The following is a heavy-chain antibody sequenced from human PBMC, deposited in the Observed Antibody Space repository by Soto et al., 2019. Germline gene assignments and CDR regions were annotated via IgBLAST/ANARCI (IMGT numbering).Heavy chain of an antibody. CDR1: GGSISSSSYY. CDR2: IYYSGST. J-gene: IGHJ4*02. CDR3: ARTQINGTSYSFDS. D-gene: IGHD1-20*01. V-gene: IGHV4-39*01. Sequence: SETLSLTCTVSGGSISSSSYYWGWIRQPPGKGLEWIGSIYYSGSTYYNPSLKSRVTISVDTSKNQFSLKLSSVTAADTAVYYWARTQINGTSYSFDSWGQGTLGTFSS.